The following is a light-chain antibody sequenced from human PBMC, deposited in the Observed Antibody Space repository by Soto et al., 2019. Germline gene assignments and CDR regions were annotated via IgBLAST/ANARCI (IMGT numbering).Light chain of an antibody. V-gene: IGKV3-15*01. CDR3: QQYNAGGA. CDR2: GAS. Sequence: EIVMTQSPATLSVSPGERATLSCRASQSVSSNLAWYQQKPGQAPRLLIYGASTRATGIPARFSGSGSGTEFTLTISSLQSEDFAVYYCQQYNAGGAFGQGTKVGIK. J-gene: IGKJ1*01. CDR1: QSVSSN.